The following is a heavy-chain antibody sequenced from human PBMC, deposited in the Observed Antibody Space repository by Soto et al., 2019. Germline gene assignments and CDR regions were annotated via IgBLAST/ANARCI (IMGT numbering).Heavy chain of an antibody. D-gene: IGHD5-12*01. CDR2: IIPILGIA. CDR1: VGTFRSYA. J-gene: IGHJ4*02. Sequence: ASVTVSCKASVGTFRSYAISWVRQAPGQGLEWVGMIIPILGIANYAQKFQGRVTITPDKSTSTAYMELSSLRSEDTAVYYCARDGGGYDPVAVGYWGQGTLVTVSS. CDR3: ARDGGGYDPVAVGY. V-gene: IGHV1-69*04.